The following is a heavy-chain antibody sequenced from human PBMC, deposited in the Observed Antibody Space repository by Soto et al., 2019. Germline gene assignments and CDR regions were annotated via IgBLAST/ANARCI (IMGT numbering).Heavy chain of an antibody. V-gene: IGHV1-69*08. CDR1: GGTFSSYT. Sequence: QVQLVQSGAEVKKPGSSVKVSCKASGGTFSSYTISWVRQAPGQGLEWMGRIIPILGIANDAQKFQGRVTITADKSTSTASMELSSLRSEDTAVYYCARDLPAIAARPGVDYWGQGTLVTVSS. CDR3: ARDLPAIAARPGVDY. CDR2: IIPILGIA. J-gene: IGHJ4*02. D-gene: IGHD6-6*01.